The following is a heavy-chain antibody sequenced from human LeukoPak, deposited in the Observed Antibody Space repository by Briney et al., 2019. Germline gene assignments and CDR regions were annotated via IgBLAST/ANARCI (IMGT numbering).Heavy chain of an antibody. CDR1: GFTFSSYE. CDR2: ISSSGSTI. CDR3: ARAGYYFDY. D-gene: IGHD3-10*01. V-gene: IGHV3-48*03. Sequence: GGSLRLSCAASGFTFSSYEMNWVRQAPGKGLEWVSYISSSGSTIYYADSVKGRFTVSRDNAKNSLYLQMNSLRAEDTAVYYCARAGYYFDYWGQGTLVTVSS. J-gene: IGHJ4*02.